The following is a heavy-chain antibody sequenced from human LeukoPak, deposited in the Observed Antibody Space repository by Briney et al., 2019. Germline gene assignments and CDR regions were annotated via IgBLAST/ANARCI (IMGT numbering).Heavy chain of an antibody. V-gene: IGHV3-9*01. CDR2: ISWNSGSI. CDR3: AKDRDLTATHYFDY. J-gene: IGHJ4*02. CDR1: GFTFDDYA. D-gene: IGHD2-21*02. Sequence: GGSLRLSCAASGFTFDDYAMHWVRQAPGKGLEWVSGISWNSGSIGYADSVKGRFTISRDNAKNSLYLQMNSLRAEDTALYYCAKDRDLTATHYFDYWGQGTLVTVSS.